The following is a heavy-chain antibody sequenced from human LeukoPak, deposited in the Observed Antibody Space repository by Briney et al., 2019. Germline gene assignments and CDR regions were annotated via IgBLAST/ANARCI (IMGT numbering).Heavy chain of an antibody. Sequence: SETLSLTCTVSGGSISSSSYYWGWIRQPPGTGLEWIGSIYYSGSTYYNPSLKSRVTISVDTSKNQFSLKLSSVTAADTAVYYCARVVQDPFGFDYWGQGTLVTVSS. CDR3: ARVVQDPFGFDY. V-gene: IGHV4-39*01. CDR1: GGSISSSSYY. J-gene: IGHJ4*02. CDR2: IYYSGST. D-gene: IGHD2-15*01.